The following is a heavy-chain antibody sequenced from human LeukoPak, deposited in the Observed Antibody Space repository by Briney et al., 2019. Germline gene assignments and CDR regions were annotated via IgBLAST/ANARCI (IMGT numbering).Heavy chain of an antibody. CDR1: GFTFSSYS. CDR2: ISSSSSYI. J-gene: IGHJ6*03. CDR3: ARDYYGSGSYYKYREYYYYYMDV. Sequence: TGGSLRLSCEASGFTFSSYSMNWVRQAPGKGLEWVSSISSSSSYIYYADSVKGRFTISRDNAKNSLYLQMNSLRAEDTAVYYCARDYYGSGSYYKYREYYYYYMDVWGKGTTVTISS. D-gene: IGHD3-10*01. V-gene: IGHV3-21*01.